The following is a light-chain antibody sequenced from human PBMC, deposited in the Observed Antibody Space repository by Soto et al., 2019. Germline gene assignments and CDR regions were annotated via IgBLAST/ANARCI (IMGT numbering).Light chain of an antibody. CDR3: SSFTSSITYV. Sequence: QSALTQPASVSGSPGQSITISCTGTSSDVGGYNSVSWYRQDPGKAPKLIIYDVTNRPSGVSNRVSGSKSGNTASLTISGLQAEDEADYHCSSFTSSITYVFGTGTQLTVL. J-gene: IGLJ1*01. CDR1: SSDVGGYNS. CDR2: DVT. V-gene: IGLV2-14*01.